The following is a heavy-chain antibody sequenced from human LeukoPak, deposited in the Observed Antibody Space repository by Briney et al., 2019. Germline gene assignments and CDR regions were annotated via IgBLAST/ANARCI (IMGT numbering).Heavy chain of an antibody. V-gene: IGHV4-59*01. Sequence: SETLSLICTVSGASISSYYWSWIRQPPGKGLEWIGYIYYSGNSNYNPSLKSRVTISADTSKNQFSLNLSSVTAADTAVYYCARESSSGWSAVDYCGQGTLVTVSS. CDR1: GASISSYY. CDR2: IYYSGNS. D-gene: IGHD2-2*01. J-gene: IGHJ4*02. CDR3: ARESSSGWSAVDY.